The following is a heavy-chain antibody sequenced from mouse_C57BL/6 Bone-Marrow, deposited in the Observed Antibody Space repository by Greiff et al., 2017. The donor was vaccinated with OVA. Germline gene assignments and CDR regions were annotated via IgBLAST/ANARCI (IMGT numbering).Heavy chain of an antibody. CDR3: ARGITTVVARYYAMDY. Sequence: EVHLVESGPGLAKPSQTLSLTCSVTGYSITSDYWNWIRKFPGNKLEYMGYISYSGSTYYNPSLKSRISITRDTSKNQYYLQLNSVTTEDTATYYCARGITTVVARYYAMDYWGQGTSVTVSS. D-gene: IGHD1-1*01. CDR2: ISYSGST. J-gene: IGHJ4*01. V-gene: IGHV3-8*01. CDR1: GYSITSDY.